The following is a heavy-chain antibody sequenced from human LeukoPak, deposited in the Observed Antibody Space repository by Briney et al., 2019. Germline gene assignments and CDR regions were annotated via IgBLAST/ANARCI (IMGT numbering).Heavy chain of an antibody. CDR3: AREPRGYSSSIDY. Sequence: PGGSLRLSCAASGFTFSSYWMSWVRQAPGKGLEWVANIKQDGSEKYYVDSVKGRFTISRDNAKNSLYLQMNSLRAEDTAVYYCAREPRGYSSSIDYWGQGTLVTVSS. D-gene: IGHD6-13*01. CDR2: IKQDGSEK. V-gene: IGHV3-7*01. J-gene: IGHJ4*02. CDR1: GFTFSSYW.